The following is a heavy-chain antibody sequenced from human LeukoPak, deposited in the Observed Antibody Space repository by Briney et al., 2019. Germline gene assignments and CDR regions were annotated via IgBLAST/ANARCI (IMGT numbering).Heavy chain of an antibody. Sequence: PGGSLRLSXAASGFTFSSYAMSWVRQAPGRGLEWVSAISGSGGSTYYADSVKGRFTISRDNSKNTLYLQMNSLRAEDTAVYYCAKGWTAMVPWCLDYWGQGTLVTVSS. CDR3: AKGWTAMVPWCLDY. V-gene: IGHV3-23*01. CDR2: ISGSGGST. CDR1: GFTFSSYA. J-gene: IGHJ4*02. D-gene: IGHD5-18*01.